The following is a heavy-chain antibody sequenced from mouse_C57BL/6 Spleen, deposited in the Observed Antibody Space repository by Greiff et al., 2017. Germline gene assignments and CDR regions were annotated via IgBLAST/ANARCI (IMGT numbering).Heavy chain of an antibody. D-gene: IGHD1-1*01. J-gene: IGHJ2*01. V-gene: IGHV1-18*01. CDR1: GYTFTDYN. CDR2: INPNNGGT. Sequence: EVQLQESGPELVKPGASVKIPCKASGYTFTDYNMDWVKQSHGKSLEWIGDINPNNGGTIYNQKFKGKATLTVDKSSSTAYMELRSLTSEDTAVYYCARWIYYYGSSPYFDYWGQGTTLTVSS. CDR3: ARWIYYYGSSPYFDY.